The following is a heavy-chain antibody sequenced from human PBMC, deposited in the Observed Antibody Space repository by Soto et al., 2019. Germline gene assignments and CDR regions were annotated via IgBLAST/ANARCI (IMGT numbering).Heavy chain of an antibody. V-gene: IGHV4-39*07. Sequence: SETLSLTCTVSGGSISSSSYYWGWIRQPPGKGLEWIGRINHSGSTNYNPSLKSRVTISVDTSKNQFSLKLSSVTAADTAVYYCARGDDYGDYDAFDIWGQGTMVTVSS. CDR3: ARGDDYGDYDAFDI. D-gene: IGHD4-17*01. CDR1: GGSISSSSYY. CDR2: INHSGST. J-gene: IGHJ3*02.